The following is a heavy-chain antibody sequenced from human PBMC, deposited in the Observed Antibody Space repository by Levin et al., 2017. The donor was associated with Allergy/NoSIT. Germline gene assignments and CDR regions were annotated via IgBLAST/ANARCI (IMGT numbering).Heavy chain of an antibody. CDR3: ARETISGSSPTHYFDY. D-gene: IGHD3-10*01. CDR1: GASVSSDWAA. Sequence: LRLSCVISGASVSSDWAAWNWIRQSPSRGLEWLGRTYYRSKWYHDYVVYVKSRITINPDTSTNQFSLNLNSVTPEDTAVYYCARETISGSSPTHYFDYWGQGTLVTVSS. CDR2: TYYRSKWYH. J-gene: IGHJ4*02. V-gene: IGHV6-1*01.